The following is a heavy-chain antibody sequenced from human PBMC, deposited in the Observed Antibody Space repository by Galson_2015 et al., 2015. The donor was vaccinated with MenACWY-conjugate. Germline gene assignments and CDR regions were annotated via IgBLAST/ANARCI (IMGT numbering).Heavy chain of an antibody. CDR2: ISASGGGT. Sequence: SLRLSCAASGLTFSGYGMSWVRQAPGKGLEWVSGISASGGGTYYPDSVKGRFTISRDNSRNTLYLQMNSLRAEDTAVYYCAKTPLGYYHYVDVWGKGTTVTVSS. CDR3: AKTPLGYYHYVDV. J-gene: IGHJ6*03. CDR1: GLTFSGYG. V-gene: IGHV3-23*01.